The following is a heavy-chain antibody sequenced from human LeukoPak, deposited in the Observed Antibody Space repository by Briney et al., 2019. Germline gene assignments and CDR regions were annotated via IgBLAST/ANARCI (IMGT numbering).Heavy chain of an antibody. Sequence: GRSLRLSCAASGFTFSNYAMHWVRQAPGKGLEWVSVISDDGSNKYYGDSVKGRFTISRDNSKNTVYLQMNSLRAEDTAVYYCAKDRYSSGWYSDFDYWGQGTLVTVSS. CDR3: AKDRYSSGWYSDFDY. CDR2: ISDDGSNK. D-gene: IGHD6-19*01. CDR1: GFTFSNYA. J-gene: IGHJ4*02. V-gene: IGHV3-30*18.